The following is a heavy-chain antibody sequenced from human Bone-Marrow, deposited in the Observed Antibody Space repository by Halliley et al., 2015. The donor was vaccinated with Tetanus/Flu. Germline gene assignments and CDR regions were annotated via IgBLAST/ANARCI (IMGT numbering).Heavy chain of an antibody. J-gene: IGHJ6*02. CDR3: ARDGYSGDDMDV. CDR2: IQHNGET. V-gene: IGHV4-59*01. D-gene: IGHD5-12*01. Sequence: GWVGNIQHNGETRYNPSLKRRVPMSVDTSKNQFSLKLTSVTAADTAAYYCARDGYSGDDMDVWGQGTTVTVSS.